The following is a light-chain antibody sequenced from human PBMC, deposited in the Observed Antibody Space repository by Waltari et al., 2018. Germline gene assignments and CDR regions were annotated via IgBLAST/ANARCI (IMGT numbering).Light chain of an antibody. Sequence: DIQMTQSPSTLSASVGNRSPITCRASQSINNWLAWYQQKPGKAPKLLIYKASSLESGVPSRFSGSGSGTEFTLTISSLQPDDFATYYCQQYNNLWTFGQGTKVEIK. V-gene: IGKV1-5*03. CDR3: QQYNNLWT. J-gene: IGKJ1*01. CDR2: KAS. CDR1: QSINNW.